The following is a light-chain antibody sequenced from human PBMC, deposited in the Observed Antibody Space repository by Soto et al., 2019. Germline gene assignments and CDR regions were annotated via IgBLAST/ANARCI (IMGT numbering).Light chain of an antibody. CDR2: GDI. V-gene: IGLV1-40*01. J-gene: IGLJ2*01. CDR1: SSNIGTGYD. CDR3: QSYDSSLSAVV. Sequence: QSVLTQPPSVSGAPGQRVTISCTGSSSNIGTGYDVHWYQQLPGRPRKILLYGDIHRPSGVPDRISGSKSGTSASLAITGLQSDDEAVYYYQSYDSSLSAVVFGGGTKLTVL.